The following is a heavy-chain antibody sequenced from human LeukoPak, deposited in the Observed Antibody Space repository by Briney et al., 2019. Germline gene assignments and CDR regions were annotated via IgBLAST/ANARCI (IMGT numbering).Heavy chain of an antibody. V-gene: IGHV3-21*01. D-gene: IGHD2-15*01. J-gene: IGHJ4*02. Sequence: GGSLRLSCAASGFTSSSYSMNWVRQAPGKGLEWVSSISTSSSYIYYADSVKGRFIIARDNAKNSLYLQMSSLRAEDTAVYYCARGGGYCSGGSCPTPDYWGQGTLVTVSS. CDR2: ISTSSSYI. CDR1: GFTSSSYS. CDR3: ARGGGYCSGGSCPTPDY.